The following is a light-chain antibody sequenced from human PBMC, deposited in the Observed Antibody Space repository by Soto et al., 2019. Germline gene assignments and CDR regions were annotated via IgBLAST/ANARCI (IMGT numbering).Light chain of an antibody. V-gene: IGKV1-33*01. CDR1: QSINNY. CDR3: QQYENLPT. CDR2: DAS. Sequence: DIQMTQSPSTLSASVGDRVTITCRASQSINNYLNWYQQKPGRAPKLLIYDASNLEAGVPSRFRGSGSGTDFTFTISRLHPEDIATYYCQQYENLPTFGQGTRLEIK. J-gene: IGKJ5*01.